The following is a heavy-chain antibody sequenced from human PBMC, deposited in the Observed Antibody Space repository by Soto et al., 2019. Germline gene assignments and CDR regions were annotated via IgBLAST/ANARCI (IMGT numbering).Heavy chain of an antibody. J-gene: IGHJ5*02. CDR2: IIPIFGTA. Sequence: QVQLVQSGAEVQKPGSSVKVSCKASGGTFSSYAISWVRQAPGQGLEWMGGIIPIFGTANYAQKFQGRVTITADESTSTAYMELSSLRSEDTAVYYCARSIVVVPAAPYNWFDPWGQGTLVTVSS. CDR3: ARSIVVVPAAPYNWFDP. V-gene: IGHV1-69*01. D-gene: IGHD2-2*01. CDR1: GGTFSSYA.